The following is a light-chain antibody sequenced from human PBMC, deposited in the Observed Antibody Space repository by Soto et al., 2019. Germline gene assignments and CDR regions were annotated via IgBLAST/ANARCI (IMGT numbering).Light chain of an antibody. CDR2: DVN. V-gene: IGLV2-18*02. Sequence: SALTQPPSVSGSPGQSVAISCTGTSSDVGSYNRVSWYQQPPGTAPKLMIYDVNNRPSGVPDRFSGSKSGNTASLTISGLQAEDEADYYCSSYTISSTYVFGTGTKLTVL. CDR1: SSDVGSYNR. J-gene: IGLJ1*01. CDR3: SSYTISSTYV.